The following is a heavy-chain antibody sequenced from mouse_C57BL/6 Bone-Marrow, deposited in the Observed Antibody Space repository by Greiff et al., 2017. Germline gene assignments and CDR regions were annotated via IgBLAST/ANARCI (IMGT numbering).Heavy chain of an antibody. CDR1: GYTFTDYA. CDR3: AKVYYYGSRFAY. J-gene: IGHJ3*01. D-gene: IGHD1-1*01. V-gene: IGHV1-67*01. CDR2: ISTYYGDA. Sequence: QVQLQQSGPELVRPGVSVKISCKGSGYTFTDYAMHWVKQSHAKSLEWIGVISTYYGDASYNQKFKDKDTMTVDKSTSTAYMALARLTSEDSAVYYCAKVYYYGSRFAYWGQGTLVTVSA.